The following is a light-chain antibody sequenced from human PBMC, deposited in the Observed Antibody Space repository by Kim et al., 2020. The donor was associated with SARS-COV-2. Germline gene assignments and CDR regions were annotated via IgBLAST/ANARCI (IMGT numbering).Light chain of an antibody. V-gene: IGLV3-1*01. Sequence: SYELTQPPSVSVSPGQTASITCSGDKLGDKYACWYQQKPGQSPVLVIYQDSKRHSGIPERFSGSNSGNTATLTISGTQAMDEADYYCQAWDSSLVVFGGGTQLTVL. J-gene: IGLJ2*01. CDR1: KLGDKY. CDR2: QDS. CDR3: QAWDSSLVV.